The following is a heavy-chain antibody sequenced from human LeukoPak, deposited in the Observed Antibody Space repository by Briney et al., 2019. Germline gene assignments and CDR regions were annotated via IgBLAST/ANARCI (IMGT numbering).Heavy chain of an antibody. J-gene: IGHJ3*02. CDR3: ARDWEQWPLPSI. V-gene: IGHV4-39*07. CDR1: GGSIRSSSYY. CDR2: IYYSGST. D-gene: IGHD6-19*01. Sequence: PPETLSLTCTVSGGSIRSSSYYWGWIRQPPGKGLEWIGSIYYSGSTYYNPSLKSRVTISVDTSKNQFSLKLSSVTAADTAVYYCARDWEQWPLPSIWGQGTMVTVSS.